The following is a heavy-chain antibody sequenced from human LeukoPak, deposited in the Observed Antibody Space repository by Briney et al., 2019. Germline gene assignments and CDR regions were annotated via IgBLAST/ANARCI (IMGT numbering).Heavy chain of an antibody. V-gene: IGHV4-4*02. CDR1: GGAISGNNW. CDR3: SRESGAFSPCSF. D-gene: IGHD1-26*01. CDR2: ISLRGLT. Sequence: PSETLSLTCGVSGGAISGNNWWTWVRQPPGQGLEWIGEISLRGLTNYNPSLRSRLTMSLDESKNQISLNLTSVTAADTAVYYCSRESGAFSPCSFWGQGTLVSVHS. J-gene: IGHJ4*02.